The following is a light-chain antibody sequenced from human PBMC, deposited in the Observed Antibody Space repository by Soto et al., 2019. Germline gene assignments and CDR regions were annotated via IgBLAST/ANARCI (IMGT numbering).Light chain of an antibody. CDR3: MQATQLRT. J-gene: IGKJ5*01. V-gene: IGKV2-24*01. CDR1: RRLVASDGNAY. CDR2: KVS. Sequence: EIVLTQTPLLSPVTLAQPASSSYRSSRRLVASDGNAYLTWLHQRPGQPPRPLIYKVSQRLSGVPDRFSGSGAGTDFTLHISRVEAEDVGTYFCMQATQLRTFGQGTRLEIK.